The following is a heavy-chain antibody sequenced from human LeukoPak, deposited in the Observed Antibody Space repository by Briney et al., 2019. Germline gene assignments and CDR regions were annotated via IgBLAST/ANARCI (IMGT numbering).Heavy chain of an antibody. V-gene: IGHV4-30-2*01. CDR3: ARCKGRGDYPFDY. J-gene: IGHJ4*02. Sequence: SQTLSLTCAVSGGSISSGGYSWSWIRQPPGKGLEWIGYIYHSGSTYYNPSLKSRVTISVDGSKNQFSLKLSSVTAADTAVYYCARCKGRGDYPFDYWGQGTLVTVSS. D-gene: IGHD4-17*01. CDR1: GGSISSGGYS. CDR2: IYHSGST.